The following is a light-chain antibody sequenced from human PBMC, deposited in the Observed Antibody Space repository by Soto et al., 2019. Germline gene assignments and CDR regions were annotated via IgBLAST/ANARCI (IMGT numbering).Light chain of an antibody. V-gene: IGLV2-14*01. J-gene: IGLJ1*01. CDR2: EVS. CDR1: SSDVGDYNY. Sequence: QSALTQPASVSASPGQSITIPCTGTSSDVGDYNYVSWFQQHPDKAPKVIISEVSDRPSGVSNRSSGSKSGNTASLTISGLQAEDEAEYYCGSYTSRRTYVFGTGTKLTVL. CDR3: GSYTSRRTYV.